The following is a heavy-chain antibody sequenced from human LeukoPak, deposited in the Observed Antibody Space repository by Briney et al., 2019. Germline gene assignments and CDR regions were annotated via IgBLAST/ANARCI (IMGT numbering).Heavy chain of an antibody. CDR1: GGSFSGYY. D-gene: IGHD3-22*01. V-gene: IGHV4-34*01. CDR2: INHSGST. Sequence: SETLSLTCAVYGGSFSGYYWSWIRQPPGKGLEWIGEINHSGSTNYNPSLKSRVTISVDTSKNQFSLKLSSVTAADTAVYYCARQHSSGYYYFDYWGQGTMVTVSS. CDR3: ARQHSSGYYYFDY. J-gene: IGHJ4*02.